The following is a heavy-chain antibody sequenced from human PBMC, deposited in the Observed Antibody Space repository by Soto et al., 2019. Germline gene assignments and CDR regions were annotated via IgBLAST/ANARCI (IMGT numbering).Heavy chain of an antibody. CDR3: AKVEAIVVVINTPFDY. Sequence: PGGSLRLSCAASGLTFSHYAMSWVRQAPGKGLEWVSGISGGGGSTHYADSVKGRFTISRDNSKNTLYLQMNSLRAEDTAVYYCAKVEAIVVVINTPFDYWGQGTLVTVSS. V-gene: IGHV3-23*01. CDR1: GLTFSHYA. CDR2: ISGGGGST. D-gene: IGHD3-22*01. J-gene: IGHJ4*02.